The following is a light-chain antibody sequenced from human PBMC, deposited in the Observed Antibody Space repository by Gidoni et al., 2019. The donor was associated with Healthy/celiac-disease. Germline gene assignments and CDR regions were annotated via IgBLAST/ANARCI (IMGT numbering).Light chain of an antibody. CDR3: QQRSNWPLIT. Sequence: EIVLPQSPATLSLSPGERATLSCRASQSVSSYLAWYQQKPGQAPRLLIYDASNRATGIPARFSGSGSGTEFTLTISSLEPEDFAVYYCQQRSNWPLITFGQGTRLEIK. V-gene: IGKV3-11*01. J-gene: IGKJ5*01. CDR1: QSVSSY. CDR2: DAS.